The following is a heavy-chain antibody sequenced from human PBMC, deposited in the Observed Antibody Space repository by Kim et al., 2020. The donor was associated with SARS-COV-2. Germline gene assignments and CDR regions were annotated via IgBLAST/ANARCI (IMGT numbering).Heavy chain of an antibody. J-gene: IGHJ5*02. D-gene: IGHD6-13*01. Sequence: SETLSLTCTVSGGSISSGSYYWSWIRQPAGKGLEWIGRIYTSGSTNYNPSLKSRVTISVDTSKNQFSLKLSSVTAADTAVYYCARRSSSWYPGGWFDPWGQGTLVTVSS. CDR1: GGSISSGSYY. CDR2: IYTSGST. V-gene: IGHV4-61*02. CDR3: ARRSSSWYPGGWFDP.